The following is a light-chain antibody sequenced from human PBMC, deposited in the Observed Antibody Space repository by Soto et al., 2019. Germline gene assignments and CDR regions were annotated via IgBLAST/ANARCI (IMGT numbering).Light chain of an antibody. CDR2: DVS. Sequence: QSVLTQPRSVSGSPGQSVTISCTGTSSDVGGYNYVSWYQQHPGKAPKLMIYDVSKRPSGVPDRFSGSKSGNTASLTISGLQAEGEADYYCCSYAGSYTYVFGTGTKVTAL. CDR1: SSDVGGYNY. CDR3: CSYAGSYTYV. V-gene: IGLV2-11*01. J-gene: IGLJ1*01.